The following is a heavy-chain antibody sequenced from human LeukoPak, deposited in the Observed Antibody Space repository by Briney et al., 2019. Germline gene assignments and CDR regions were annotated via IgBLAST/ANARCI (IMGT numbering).Heavy chain of an antibody. D-gene: IGHD3-22*01. CDR3: AREAGYYYDSSGYFY. CDR2: IIPILGIA. Sequence: ASVKVSCKASGYIFSDYYMHWVRQAPGQGLEWMGRIIPILGIANYAQKFQGRVTITADKSTSTAYMELSSLRSEDTAVYYCAREAGYYYDSSGYFYWGQGTLVTVSS. J-gene: IGHJ4*02. CDR1: GYIFSDYY. V-gene: IGHV1-69*04.